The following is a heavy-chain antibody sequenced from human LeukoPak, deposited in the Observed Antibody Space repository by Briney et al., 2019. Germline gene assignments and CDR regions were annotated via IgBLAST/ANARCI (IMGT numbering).Heavy chain of an antibody. CDR2: INQDETKA. Sequence: GGSLRLSCAVSGFTFRNYLMHWVRQAPGQGLVWVSRINQDETKAYADSVKGRFTVSRDNAKNMMYLQLNGLRAEGTAVYFCGRGGDGIDVWGQGTTVIVSS. CDR3: GRGGDGIDV. CDR1: GFTFRNYL. J-gene: IGHJ3*01. D-gene: IGHD5-24*01. V-gene: IGHV3-74*01.